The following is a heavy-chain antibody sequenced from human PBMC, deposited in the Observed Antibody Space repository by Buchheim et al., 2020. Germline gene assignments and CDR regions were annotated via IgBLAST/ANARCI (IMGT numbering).Heavy chain of an antibody. D-gene: IGHD2-2*01. CDR3: AKATEIVVVPAAVNYYYYGMDV. CDR2: ISGSGGST. J-gene: IGHJ6*02. Sequence: EVQLLESGGGLVQPGGSLRLSCAASGFTFSSYAMSWVRQAPGKGLEWVSAISGSGGSTYYADSVKGRFTISRDTSKNTLYLQMNSLRAEDTAVYYCAKATEIVVVPAAVNYYYYGMDVWGQGTT. CDR1: GFTFSSYA. V-gene: IGHV3-23*01.